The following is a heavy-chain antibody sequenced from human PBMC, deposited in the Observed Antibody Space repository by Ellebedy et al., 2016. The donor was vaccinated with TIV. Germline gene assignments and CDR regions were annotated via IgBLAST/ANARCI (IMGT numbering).Heavy chain of an antibody. CDR3: ARARDNWNLN. CDR1: GDSVTNSAYW. Sequence: MPSETLSLTCAVFGDSVTNSAYWWSWVRQSPGKGLEWIGEVSHSGHNNYTPSLKSRVTISLVESKNQISLRLTSVTAADTAVYYCARARDNWNLNWGQGTLVPSPQ. CDR2: VSHSGHN. V-gene: IGHV4-4*02. D-gene: IGHD1-1*01. J-gene: IGHJ4*02.